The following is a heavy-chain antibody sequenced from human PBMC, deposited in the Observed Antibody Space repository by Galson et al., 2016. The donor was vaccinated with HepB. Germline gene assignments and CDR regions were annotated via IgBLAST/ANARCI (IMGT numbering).Heavy chain of an antibody. D-gene: IGHD3-16*01. CDR2: IWYDGSNK. Sequence: SLRLSCAASGFTFSSYGMHWVRQAPGKGLEWVAVIWYDGSNKYYADSVKGRFTISRDNAKNSLYLQMNSLGAEDTAVYYCARGIPQTYYFDYWGQGSLVTVSS. J-gene: IGHJ4*02. CDR1: GFTFSSYG. V-gene: IGHV3-33*01. CDR3: ARGIPQTYYFDY.